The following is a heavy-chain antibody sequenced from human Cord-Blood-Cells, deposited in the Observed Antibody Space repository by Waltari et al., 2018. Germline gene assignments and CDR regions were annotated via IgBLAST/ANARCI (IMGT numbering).Heavy chain of an antibody. CDR3: AIYDSSGYYFDY. D-gene: IGHD3-22*01. CDR1: GGSISSSSYY. Sequence: QLQLQESGPGLVKPSETLSLTCTVSGGSISSSSYYWGWIRQPPGKGLEWIGSSYYSGSTHHNPSLKSRVTISVSTAKNQFSLKLSSVTAADTAVYYCAIYDSSGYYFDYWGQGTLVTVSS. V-gene: IGHV4-39*01. J-gene: IGHJ4*02. CDR2: SYYSGST.